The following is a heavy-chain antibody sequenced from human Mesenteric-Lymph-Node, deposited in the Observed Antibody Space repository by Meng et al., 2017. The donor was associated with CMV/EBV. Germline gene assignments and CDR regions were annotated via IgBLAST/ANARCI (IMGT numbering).Heavy chain of an antibody. CDR3: AKDRPGAFDI. Sequence: GGSLRLSCAASGFTFSSSAMHWVRQAPGEGLEWITGISFDGENIYYADSVKGRFTVSRDDSKNTLSLQMRGLRLEDTAVYYCAKDRPGAFDIWGQGTMVTVSS. CDR1: GFTFSSSA. V-gene: IGHV3-30*04. CDR2: ISFDGENI. J-gene: IGHJ3*02. D-gene: IGHD3-10*01.